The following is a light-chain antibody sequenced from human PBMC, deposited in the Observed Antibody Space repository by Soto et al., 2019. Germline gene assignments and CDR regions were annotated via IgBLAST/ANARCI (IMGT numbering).Light chain of an antibody. CDR2: GAS. CDR3: QQYNNWPPGWT. J-gene: IGKJ1*01. Sequence: IVLTPSPGALSLSTGERATLYCRASQSVSSNLAWYQQKPGQAPRLLMYGASTRATGIPARFSGSGSGTEFTLTISSLQSEDFAGYYWQQYNNWPPGWTFG. CDR1: QSVSSN. V-gene: IGKV3-15*01.